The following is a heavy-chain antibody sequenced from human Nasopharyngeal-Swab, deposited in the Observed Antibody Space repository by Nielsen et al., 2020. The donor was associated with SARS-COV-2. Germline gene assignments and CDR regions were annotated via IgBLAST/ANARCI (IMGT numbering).Heavy chain of an antibody. CDR1: EFTMSRNG. Sequence: GESLKISCAASEFTMSRNGMHWVRQAPGKGLEWVAYISSSSSTSYYADSVKGQFTISRDNPKNSLYLQMNSLRDEDTAVYYCARDVAIVGATLENWGQGTLVTVSS. CDR3: ARDVAIVGATLEN. V-gene: IGHV3-48*02. CDR2: ISSSSSTS. J-gene: IGHJ4*02. D-gene: IGHD1-26*01.